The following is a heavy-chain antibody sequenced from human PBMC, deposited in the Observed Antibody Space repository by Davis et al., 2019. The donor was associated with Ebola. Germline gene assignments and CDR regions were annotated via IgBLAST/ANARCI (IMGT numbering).Heavy chain of an antibody. J-gene: IGHJ3*01. CDR2: IYDSGNT. V-gene: IGHV4-61*01. CDR3: TKREHAFDV. D-gene: IGHD5-24*01. CDR1: GAFVSSGSYY. Sequence: SETLSLTCTVSGAFVSSGSYYWSWIRPAPGKGLERIGYIYDSGNTNYNPSLKSRVTISVDTSRNQFSLNLNSVTAADTAVYYCTKREHAFDVWGQGTMVTVSS.